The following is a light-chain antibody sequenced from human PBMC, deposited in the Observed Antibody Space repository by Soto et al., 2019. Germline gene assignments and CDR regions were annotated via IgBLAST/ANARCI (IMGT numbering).Light chain of an antibody. J-gene: IGKJ5*01. Sequence: VLTQSPATLSLSPGERATLSCRASQSIKSYLAWSQQKPGQAPRILIFDVSNRATGVPARFSGGGFGTDFSLTISSLEPEDFAVYYCQQRDNWPPITFGQGTLLEIK. CDR1: QSIKSY. CDR3: QQRDNWPPIT. CDR2: DVS. V-gene: IGKV3-11*01.